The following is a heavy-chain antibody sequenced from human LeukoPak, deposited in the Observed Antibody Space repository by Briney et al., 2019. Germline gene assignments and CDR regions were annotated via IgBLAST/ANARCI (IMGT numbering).Heavy chain of an antibody. CDR2: ISAYNGNT. V-gene: IGHV1-18*01. CDR1: GYTFTSYG. CDR3: ARDGIYYDSAGYWRYFDY. Sequence: ASVKVSCKASGYTFTSYGISWVRQAPGQGLEWMGWISAYNGNTNYAQKLQGRVTMTRDTSTSTVYMELSSLRSEDTAVYYCARDGIYYDSAGYWRYFDYWGQGTLVTVPP. J-gene: IGHJ4*02. D-gene: IGHD3-22*01.